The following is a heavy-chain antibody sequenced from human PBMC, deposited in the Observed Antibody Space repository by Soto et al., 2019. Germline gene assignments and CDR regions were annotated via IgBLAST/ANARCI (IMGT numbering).Heavy chain of an antibody. V-gene: IGHV4-34*01. CDR1: VGPLVVTT. CDR3: ARGSIAARGVFGY. J-gene: IGHJ4*02. D-gene: IGHD6-6*01. CDR2: INHSGST. Sequence: SETCPSPALSMVGPLVVTTGPGSASLQGKGLEWIGEINHSGSTNYNPSLKSRVTTSVDTSKNQFSLRLTSVTAADTAVYYCARGSIAARGVFGYWGQGTQVTVSS.